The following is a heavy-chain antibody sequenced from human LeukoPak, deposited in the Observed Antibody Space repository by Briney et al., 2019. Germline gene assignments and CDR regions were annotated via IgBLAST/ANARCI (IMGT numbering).Heavy chain of an antibody. Sequence: ASVKVSCKASGYTFTSYAMNWVRQAPGQGLEWMGWINTNTGNPTYAQGFTGRFVFSLDTSVSTAYLQISSLKAEDTAVYYCARGSLLEWLPRPFDYWGQGTLVTVSS. CDR3: ARGSLLEWLPRPFDY. V-gene: IGHV7-4-1*02. CDR1: GYTFTSYA. J-gene: IGHJ4*02. CDR2: INTNTGNP. D-gene: IGHD3-3*01.